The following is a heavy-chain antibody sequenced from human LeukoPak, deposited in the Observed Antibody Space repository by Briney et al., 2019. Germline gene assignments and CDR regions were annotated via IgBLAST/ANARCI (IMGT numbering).Heavy chain of an antibody. D-gene: IGHD3-3*01. Sequence: SETLSLTCTVSGGSISSYYWSWIRQPAGKGLEWIGRIYTSGSTNYNPSLKSRVTMSVDTSKNQFSLKLSSVTAADTAVYYCAREVSSYDFWSGYYEVIDYWGQGTLVTVSS. CDR3: AREVSSYDFWSGYYEVIDY. J-gene: IGHJ4*02. CDR1: GGSISSYY. CDR2: IYTSGST. V-gene: IGHV4-4*07.